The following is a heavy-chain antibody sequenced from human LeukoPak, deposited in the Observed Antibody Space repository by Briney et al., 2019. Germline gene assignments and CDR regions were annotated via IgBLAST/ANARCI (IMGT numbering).Heavy chain of an antibody. CDR1: NYTFSRHW. Sequence: GESLKISCKGSNYTFSRHWIGWVRQTPEKGLEWMGIIYPSDSDSRYSPSFQGQVTFSVDRSINTAYVQWSSLKASDTAMYYCASNYVGYYYYMDVWGKGTTVTVSS. V-gene: IGHV5-51*01. D-gene: IGHD4-11*01. CDR2: IYPSDSDS. CDR3: ASNYVGYYYYMDV. J-gene: IGHJ6*03.